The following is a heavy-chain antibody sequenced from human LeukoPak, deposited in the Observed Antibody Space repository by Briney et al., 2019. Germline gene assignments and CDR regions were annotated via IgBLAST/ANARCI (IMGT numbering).Heavy chain of an antibody. CDR1: GGTFSSYA. D-gene: IGHD2/OR15-2a*01. V-gene: IGHV1-69*01. J-gene: IGHJ4*02. CDR3: ARGKRSLEGNFDY. CDR2: IIPIFGTA. Sequence: SVKVSCKASGGTFSSYAISWVRQAPGQGLEWMGGIIPIFGTANYAQKFQGRVTITADESTSTAYMELSSLRSEDTAVYYCARGKRSLEGNFDYWGQGTLVTVSS.